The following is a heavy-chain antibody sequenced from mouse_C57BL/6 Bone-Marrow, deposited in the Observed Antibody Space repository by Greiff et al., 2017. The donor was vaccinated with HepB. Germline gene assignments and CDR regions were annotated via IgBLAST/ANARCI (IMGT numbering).Heavy chain of an antibody. Sequence: VQLQESGPGLVQPSQSLSITCTVSGFSLTSYGVHWVRQSPGKGLEWLGVLWSGGSTDYNAAFISRLSFSKDNSKSQVFFKMNSLQAGDTAIYYWANHYGSSSSWYCEVWGTGTTGTVSS. V-gene: IGHV2-2*01. J-gene: IGHJ1*03. D-gene: IGHD1-1*01. CDR3: ANHYGSSSSWYCEV. CDR2: LWSGGST. CDR1: GFSLTSYG.